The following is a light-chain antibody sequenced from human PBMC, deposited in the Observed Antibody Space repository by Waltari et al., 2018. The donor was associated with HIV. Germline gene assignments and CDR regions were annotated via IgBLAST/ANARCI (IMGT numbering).Light chain of an antibody. J-gene: IGLJ2*01. CDR2: TNN. CDR3: AAWDDGLDTPV. Sequence: QSVLTQTPAMSGTPGQRVTISGSGRTSNGGRKYGYWYQQFPGTTPRLVIHTNNQRPSGVPDLFSASTSGTSAFLAINSLRSEDEAIYFCAAWDDGLDTPVFGGGTSLTVL. V-gene: IGLV1-47*01. CDR1: TSNGGRKY.